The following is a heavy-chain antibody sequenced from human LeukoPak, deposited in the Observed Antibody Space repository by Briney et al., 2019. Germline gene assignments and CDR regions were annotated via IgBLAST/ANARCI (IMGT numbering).Heavy chain of an antibody. CDR1: GGSISTYY. D-gene: IGHD3-22*01. Sequence: PSETLSLTCTVSGGSISTYYWSWIRQPPGKGLEWIGSIYYSGSTYYNPSLKSRVTISVDTSKNQFSLKLSSVTAADTAVYYCASEPHYYDSSGSNFDYWGQGTLVTVSS. J-gene: IGHJ4*02. CDR3: ASEPHYYDSSGSNFDY. CDR2: IYYSGST. V-gene: IGHV4-59*05.